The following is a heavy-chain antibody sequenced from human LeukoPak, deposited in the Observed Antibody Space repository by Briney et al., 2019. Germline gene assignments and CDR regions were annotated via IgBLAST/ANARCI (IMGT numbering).Heavy chain of an antibody. CDR1: GFIFNNFV. V-gene: IGHV3-33*05. D-gene: IGHD7-27*01. Sequence: GGSLRLSCATTGFIFNNFVMHWVRQAPGKGLEWVALMPYDGSDKYYADSVKGRFTISRDNSKNTLYLQMNSLRAEDTAVYYCVRDPNWGNDHWGQGILVTVSS. CDR2: MPYDGSDK. J-gene: IGHJ4*02. CDR3: VRDPNWGNDH.